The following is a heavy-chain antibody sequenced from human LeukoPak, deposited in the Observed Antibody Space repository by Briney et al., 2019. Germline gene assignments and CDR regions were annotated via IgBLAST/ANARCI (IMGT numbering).Heavy chain of an antibody. V-gene: IGHV3-30-3*01. CDR3: AREEGLTVTIDY. CDR2: ISYDGSNK. J-gene: IGHJ4*02. D-gene: IGHD4-17*01. CDR1: GFTFSSYA. Sequence: GGSLRLSCAASGFTFSSYAMHWVRQAPGKGLEWVAVISYDGSNKYYAGSVKGRFTISRDNSKNTLYLQMNSLRAEDTAVYYCAREEGLTVTIDYWGQGTLVTVSS.